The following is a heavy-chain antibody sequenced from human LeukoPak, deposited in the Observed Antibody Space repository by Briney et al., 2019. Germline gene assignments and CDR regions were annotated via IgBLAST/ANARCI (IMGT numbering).Heavy chain of an antibody. CDR2: ISYSGST. CDR1: GGSISSSSYY. CDR3: ASGTTVEYFDY. J-gene: IGHJ4*02. D-gene: IGHD4-11*01. Sequence: SETLSLTCTVSGGSISSSSYYWGWIRQPPGKGLEWIGYISYSGSTNYIPSLKSRVTILVDTSKNQFSLRLSSMTAADTAVYYCASGTTVEYFDYWGQGTLVTVSS. V-gene: IGHV4-61*05.